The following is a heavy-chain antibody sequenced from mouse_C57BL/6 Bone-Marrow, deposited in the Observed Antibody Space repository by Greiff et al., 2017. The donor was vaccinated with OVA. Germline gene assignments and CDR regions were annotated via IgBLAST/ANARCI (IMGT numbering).Heavy chain of an antibody. D-gene: IGHD2-5*01. CDR1: GFTFSDYY. CDR3: ASTYSNYEGWYFDV. V-gene: IGHV5-12*01. CDR2: ISNGGGST. Sequence: EVQRVESGGGLVQPGGSLKLSCAASGFTFSDYYMYWVRQTPEKRLEWVAYISNGGGSTYYPDTVKGRVTISRDNAKNTLYLQMSRLKSEDTAMYYCASTYSNYEGWYFDVWGTGTTVTVSS. J-gene: IGHJ1*03.